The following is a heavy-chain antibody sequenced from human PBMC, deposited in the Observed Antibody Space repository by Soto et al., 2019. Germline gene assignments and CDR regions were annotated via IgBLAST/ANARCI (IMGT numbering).Heavy chain of an antibody. CDR1: GYTFTGYG. D-gene: IGHD2-21*01. V-gene: IGHV1-18*01. Sequence: QVQLVQSGAEVKKPGASVKVSCKASGYTFTGYGINWVRQAPGQGLEWMGRVSTYNGNTNYAPRFQGRVTMTTDTSTTTAYMELRSLRSDDTATYYCARERGLTVSTLLGYWGQGTLVSVSS. CDR3: ARERGLTVSTLLGY. J-gene: IGHJ4*02. CDR2: VSTYNGNT.